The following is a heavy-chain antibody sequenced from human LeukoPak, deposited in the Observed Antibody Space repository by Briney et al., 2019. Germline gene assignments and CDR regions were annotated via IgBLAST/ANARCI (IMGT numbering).Heavy chain of an antibody. CDR1: GGSISSYY. CDR2: IYCSGST. J-gene: IGHJ6*03. D-gene: IGHD3-22*01. Sequence: SETLSLTCTVSGGSISSYYWSWIRQPPGKGLEWIGYIYCSGSTNYNPSLKSRVTISVDTSKNQFSLKLTSVTAADTAVYYCARHLAYDSSGYYYYYYYMDVWGKGTTVTISS. CDR3: ARHLAYDSSGYYYYYYYMDV. V-gene: IGHV4-59*08.